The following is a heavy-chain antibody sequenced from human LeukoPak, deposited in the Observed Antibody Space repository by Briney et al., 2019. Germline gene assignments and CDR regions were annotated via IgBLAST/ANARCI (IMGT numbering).Heavy chain of an antibody. CDR1: GYTFTSYA. V-gene: IGHV1-3*01. Sequence: ASVKVSFKASGYTFTSYAMHWVRQAPGQRRGWMGWINAGNGNTKNSQKLQGRVTITRDTSASTDYMELSSLRSEDTAVYYCAGGTTGTTGNYWGQGTLVTVSS. J-gene: IGHJ4*02. CDR3: AGGTTGTTGNY. D-gene: IGHD1-1*01. CDR2: INAGNGNT.